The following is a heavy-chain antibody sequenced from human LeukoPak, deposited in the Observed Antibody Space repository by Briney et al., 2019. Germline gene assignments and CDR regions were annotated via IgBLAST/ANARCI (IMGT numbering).Heavy chain of an antibody. CDR3: VKVETYGSGWYNYYYGMDV. V-gene: IGHV3-64D*06. J-gene: IGHJ6*02. CDR1: GFTFSSYA. D-gene: IGHD6-19*01. Sequence: PGGSLRLSCSASGFTFSSYAMHWVRQAPGKGLEYVSAISSNGGSTYYADSVKGRFTISRDNSKNTLYLQMSSLRAEDTAVYYCVKVETYGSGWYNYYYGMDVWGQGTTVTVSS. CDR2: ISSNGGST.